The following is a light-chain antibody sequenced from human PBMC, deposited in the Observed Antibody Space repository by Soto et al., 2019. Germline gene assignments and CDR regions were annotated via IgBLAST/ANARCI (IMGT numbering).Light chain of an antibody. V-gene: IGLV2-11*01. Sequence: QSALTQPRSVSGSPGQSVTISCTGTSSDFGGYNYVSWYQQHPGKAPKLMIYDVSKRPSGVPDRFSGSKSGNTASLTISGLQAEDEADYYCCSYAGSYTYGFGTGTKLTVL. CDR3: CSYAGSYTYG. CDR2: DVS. CDR1: SSDFGGYNY. J-gene: IGLJ1*01.